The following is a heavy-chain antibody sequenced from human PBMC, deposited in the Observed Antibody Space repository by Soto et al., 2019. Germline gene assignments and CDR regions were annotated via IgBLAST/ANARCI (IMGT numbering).Heavy chain of an antibody. Sequence: GGSLRLSCAASGFTFSSYSMNWVRQAPGKGLEWVYYIISSSSTIYYADSVKGRFTISRDNAKNSLYLQMNSLRAEDTAVYYCSRDRGYCSGGSCYFLLVDAFDIWGQGTMVTVSS. J-gene: IGHJ3*02. CDR2: IISSSSTI. CDR1: GFTFSSYS. CDR3: SRDRGYCSGGSCYFLLVDAFDI. V-gene: IGHV3-48*01. D-gene: IGHD2-15*01.